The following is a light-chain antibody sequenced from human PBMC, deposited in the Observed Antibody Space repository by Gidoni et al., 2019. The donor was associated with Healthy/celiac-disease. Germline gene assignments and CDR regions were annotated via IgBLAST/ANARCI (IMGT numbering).Light chain of an antibody. J-gene: IGLJ2*01. CDR2: GNS. Sequence: QSVLTQPPSESGAPRQRVTISCTGSSSNIGAGYDVHWYQQLPGTAPKLPIYGNSNRPSGVPDRFSGSKSGTSASLAITGLQAEDEADYYCQSYDSSLSGSVFGGGPKLTVL. CDR1: SSNIGAGYD. CDR3: QSYDSSLSGSV. V-gene: IGLV1-40*01.